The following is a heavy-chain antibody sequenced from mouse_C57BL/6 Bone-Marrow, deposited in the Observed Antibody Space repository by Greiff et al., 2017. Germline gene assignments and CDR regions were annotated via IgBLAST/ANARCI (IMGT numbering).Heavy chain of an antibody. CDR3: ARNYYAMDY. J-gene: IGHJ4*01. CDR1: GFTFSDYG. V-gene: IGHV5-17*01. CDR2: ISSGSSTI. Sequence: EVKLVESGGGLVKPGGSLKLSCEASGFTFSDYGMHWVRQAPEQGLEWVAYISSGSSTIYYADTVKGRFTIARDNAKNTLFLQMTSLRSEDTAMYYCARNYYAMDYWGQGTSVTVSS.